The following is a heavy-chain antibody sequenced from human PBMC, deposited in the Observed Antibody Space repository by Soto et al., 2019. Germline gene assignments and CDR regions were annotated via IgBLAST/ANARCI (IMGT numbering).Heavy chain of an antibody. J-gene: IGHJ4*02. CDR2: ISGYNGNT. D-gene: IGHD6-13*01. V-gene: IGHV1-18*01. Sequence: QVQLVQSGGEVKNLGASVKVSCKASAYSFTSYGITSVRQAPGQGLERMGWISGYNGNTNFAQKLQGRVTMTTDTSTSTAYMELGSLRSDDTAVYYCARVRMRGSSWHFFDYWGQGTLVTVSS. CDR3: ARVRMRGSSWHFFDY. CDR1: AYSFTSYG.